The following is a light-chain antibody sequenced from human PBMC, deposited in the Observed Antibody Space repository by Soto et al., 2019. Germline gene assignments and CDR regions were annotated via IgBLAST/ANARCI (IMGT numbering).Light chain of an antibody. CDR1: ISDFVVYNY. CDR3: SSHTLSSALQV. CDR2: GVS. Sequence: QSALTQPASVSGSHGQSITISCSGTISDFVVYNYVSWYQQHPGKAPKLMLYGVSKRPSGVSNRFSGSKSGDTASLTISGLQAEDEADYYCSSHTLSSALQVFGTGTKVTVL. J-gene: IGLJ1*01. V-gene: IGLV2-14*01.